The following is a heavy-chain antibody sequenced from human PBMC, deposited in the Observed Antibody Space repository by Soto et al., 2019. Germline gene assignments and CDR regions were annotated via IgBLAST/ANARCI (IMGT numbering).Heavy chain of an antibody. V-gene: IGHV1-18*01. D-gene: IGHD6-6*01. J-gene: IGHJ4*02. Sequence: ASVKVSCKASGYTLASYGISWVRQAPGEGLEWIGWISAYNGNTNYAQKFQGRVTMTRDTSTSTVYMELSSLRSEDTAVYYCARDDRSSSSFDYWGQGTLVTVSS. CDR2: ISAYNGNT. CDR3: ARDDRSSSSFDY. CDR1: GYTLASYG.